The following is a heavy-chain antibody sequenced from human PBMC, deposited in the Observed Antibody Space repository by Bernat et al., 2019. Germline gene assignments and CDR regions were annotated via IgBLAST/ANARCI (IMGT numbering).Heavy chain of an antibody. CDR1: GFTFSSYA. V-gene: IGHV3-23*01. CDR3: AKDYQSKYCTSTSCYEDDY. CDR2: ISNSGGSK. D-gene: IGHD2-2*01. J-gene: IGHJ4*02. Sequence: EVQLLESGGGLVQPGGSLRLSCAASGFTFSSYAMSWVRQAPGKGLEWISGISNSGGSKYYADSVKGRFTISRDNSKNTLYLQMNSLRAEDTAVYYCAKDYQSKYCTSTSCYEDDYWGQGTLVTVSS.